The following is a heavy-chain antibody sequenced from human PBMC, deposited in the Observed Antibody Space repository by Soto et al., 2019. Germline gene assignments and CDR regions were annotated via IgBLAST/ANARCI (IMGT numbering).Heavy chain of an antibody. V-gene: IGHV4-59*01. D-gene: IGHD2-2*02. CDR2: IYYSGRT. J-gene: IGHJ5*02. CDR3: ARGYCSSTICYIWDNWFDP. Sequence: QVQLQESGPGLVKPSETLSLTCTVSGGSISSYYWSWIRQPPGKGLEWIGYIYYSGRTNYNPSLKSRVTISVDPSKNQVSLKLSSVTAADTAVYYCARGYCSSTICYIWDNWFDPWGQGTLVTVSS. CDR1: GGSISSYY.